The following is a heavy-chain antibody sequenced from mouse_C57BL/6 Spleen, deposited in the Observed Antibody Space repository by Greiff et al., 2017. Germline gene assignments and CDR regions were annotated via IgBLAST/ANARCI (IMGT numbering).Heavy chain of an antibody. J-gene: IGHJ3*01. CDR1: GYTFTSSW. Sequence: QVQLQQPGAELVKPGASVKMSCKASGYTFTSSWITWVKQRPGQGLEWIGDIFPGSGSPNYNEKFKSKATLTVDTSSSTANMQLSSLTSEDSAVYNCARGRVRKAYWGQGTLVTVSA. V-gene: IGHV1-55*01. CDR3: ARGRVRKAY. CDR2: IFPGSGSP. D-gene: IGHD2-14*01.